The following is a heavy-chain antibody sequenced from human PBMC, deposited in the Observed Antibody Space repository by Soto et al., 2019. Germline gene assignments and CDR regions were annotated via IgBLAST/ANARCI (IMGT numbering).Heavy chain of an antibody. CDR2: INPSGGST. Sequence: QVQLVQSGAEVKKPGASVKVSCKASGYTFTSYYMHWVRQAPGQGLEWMGIINPSGGSTSYAQKFQGRVTMTRDTSTSTVYMELSSLRSEDTAVYYCATVTTPYYYMDVWGKGTTVTVSS. V-gene: IGHV1-46*01. J-gene: IGHJ6*03. D-gene: IGHD4-17*01. CDR3: ATVTTPYYYMDV. CDR1: GYTFTSYY.